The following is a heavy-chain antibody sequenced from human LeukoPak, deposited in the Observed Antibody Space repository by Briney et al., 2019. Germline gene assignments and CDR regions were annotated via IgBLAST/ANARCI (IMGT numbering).Heavy chain of an antibody. CDR1: GFTLSSYA. D-gene: IGHD3-16*01. CDR3: ARGGGLDV. J-gene: IGHJ6*02. V-gene: IGHV3-7*03. CDR2: INHNGNVN. Sequence: GGSLRLSCAASGFTLSSYAMSWVRQAPGKGLEWVASINHNGNVNYYVDSVKGRFTISRDNAKNSLYLQMSNLRAEDTAVYFCARGGGLDVWGQGATVTVSS.